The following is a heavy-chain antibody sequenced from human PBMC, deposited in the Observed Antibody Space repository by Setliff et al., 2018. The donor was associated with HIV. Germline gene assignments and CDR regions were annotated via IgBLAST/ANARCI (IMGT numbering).Heavy chain of an antibody. CDR2: ISSSGDHT. D-gene: IGHD3-16*01. CDR3: ARDGRFASGAKFDAFDI. Sequence: GGSLRLSCAASGFTFSHYWMHWVRHVPGKGLVWVSYISSSGDHTLYADSVKGRFTISRDNAKNSLYLQMNSLRAEDTAVYYCARDGRFASGAKFDAFDIWGQGTMVTVSS. V-gene: IGHV3-11*06. J-gene: IGHJ3*02. CDR1: GFTFSHYW.